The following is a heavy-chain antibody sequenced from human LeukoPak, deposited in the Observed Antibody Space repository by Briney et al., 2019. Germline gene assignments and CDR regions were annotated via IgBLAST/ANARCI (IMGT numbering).Heavy chain of an antibody. V-gene: IGHV3-23*01. D-gene: IGHD2-2*01. J-gene: IGHJ4*02. Sequence: GGSLRLSCAASGFTFSSYAMSWVRQAPGKGLEWVSAISGSGGSTYYADSVKGRFTISRDNSKNMLYLQMNSLRAEDTAVYYCAKAQDIVVVPGGVFDYWGQGTLVTVSS. CDR2: ISGSGGST. CDR1: GFTFSSYA. CDR3: AKAQDIVVVPGGVFDY.